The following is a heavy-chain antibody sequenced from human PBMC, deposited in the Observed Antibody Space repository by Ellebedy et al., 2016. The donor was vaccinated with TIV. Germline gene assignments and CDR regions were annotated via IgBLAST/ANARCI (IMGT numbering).Heavy chain of an antibody. CDR3: AREIGRQAVADTP. J-gene: IGHJ5*02. D-gene: IGHD6-13*01. CDR2: ISPSGGRT. CDR1: GYTFSNFG. Sequence: ASVKVSCXASGYTFSNFGISWVRQAPGQGLEWMGMISPSGGRTNYAQKFQGRVTMTRDTSTRTVYMELSDLRSDDTAVYYCAREIGRQAVADTPWGQGTLVTVSS. V-gene: IGHV1-46*01.